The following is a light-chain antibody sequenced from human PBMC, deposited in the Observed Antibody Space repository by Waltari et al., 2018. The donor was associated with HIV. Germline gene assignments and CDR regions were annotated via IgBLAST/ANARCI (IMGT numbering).Light chain of an antibody. CDR2: KDT. CDR3: QSADTSGTRV. CDR1: ALAKHY. J-gene: IGLJ1*01. Sequence: SFELTQPPSVSVSPGQTARITCSGDALAKHYPYWYQQKPGQAPVVVIYKDTERPSGIPERFSGSSSGTTVTLTISAVQAEDEADYYCQSADTSGTRVFASGTKVTVL. V-gene: IGLV3-25*03.